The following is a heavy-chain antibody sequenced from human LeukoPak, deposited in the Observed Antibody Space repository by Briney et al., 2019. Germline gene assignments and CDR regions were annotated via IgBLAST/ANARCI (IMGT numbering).Heavy chain of an antibody. J-gene: IGHJ5*02. CDR1: GGSFSGYY. CDR3: ARLTRYSHVSDYNYRPNWFDP. CDR2: INHSGST. V-gene: IGHV4-34*01. D-gene: IGHD3-10*01. Sequence: SETLSLTCAVYGGSFSGYYWSWIRQPPGKGLEWIGEINHSGSTNYNPSLKSRVTISVDTSKNQFSLKLSSVTAADSAVYYCARLTRYSHVSDYNYRPNWFDPWGQGTLVTVSS.